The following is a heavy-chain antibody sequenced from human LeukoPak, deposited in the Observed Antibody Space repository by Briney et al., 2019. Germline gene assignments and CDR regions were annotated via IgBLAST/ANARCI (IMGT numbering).Heavy chain of an antibody. CDR3: ARRVAYYDSGTPRGGYFDL. CDR1: GGSFSGYY. CDR2: INHSGST. J-gene: IGHJ2*01. Sequence: SETLSLTCAVYGGSFSGYYWSWIRQPPGKGLEWIGEINHSGSTNYNPSLKSRVTISVDTSKNQFSLKLSSVTAADTAVYYCARRVAYYDSGTPRGGYFDLWGRGTLVTVSS. V-gene: IGHV4-34*01. D-gene: IGHD3-22*01.